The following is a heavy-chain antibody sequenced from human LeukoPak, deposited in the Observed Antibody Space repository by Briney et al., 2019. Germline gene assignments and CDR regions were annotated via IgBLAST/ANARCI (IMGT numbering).Heavy chain of an antibody. V-gene: IGHV3-48*03. CDR1: GFTFSSYE. J-gene: IGHJ4*02. Sequence: GGSLRLSCAVSGFTFSSYEMTWVRQAPGKGLEWVSYIGLGGSNIYYADSVRGRFTISRDNAKNSLYLQMNSLRAEDTAVYYCARDAGSSVRGICDYWDQGTLVTVSS. CDR2: IGLGGSNI. CDR3: ARDAGSSVRGICDY. D-gene: IGHD2-2*01.